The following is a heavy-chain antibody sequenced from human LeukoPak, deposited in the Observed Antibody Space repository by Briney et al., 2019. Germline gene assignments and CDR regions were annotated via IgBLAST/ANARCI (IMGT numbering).Heavy chain of an antibody. D-gene: IGHD2-21*02. CDR2: ISYDGSNK. Sequence: GGSLRLSCAASGFTFSSYAMHWVRQAPGKGLEWVAVISYDGSNKYYADSVKGRFTISRDNSKNTLYLQMNSLRAEDTALYYCAKCEGGDCYTFDYWGQGTLVTVSS. V-gene: IGHV3-30-3*02. CDR3: AKCEGGDCYTFDY. CDR1: GFTFSSYA. J-gene: IGHJ4*02.